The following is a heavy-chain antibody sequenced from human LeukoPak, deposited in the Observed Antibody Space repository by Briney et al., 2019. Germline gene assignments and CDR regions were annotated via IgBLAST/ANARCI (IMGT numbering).Heavy chain of an antibody. CDR3: AKDGLGVSYYDSSGYYYADDAFDI. V-gene: IGHV3-11*01. CDR2: ISPSGTDI. CDR1: GFTFSDTY. Sequence: GGSLRLSCAVSGFTFSDTYMTWIRQAPGQGLESLSYISPSGTDISYADSVKGRFTISRDNAKNSLYLQMNSLRAEDTAVYYCAKDGLGVSYYDSSGYYYADDAFDIWGQGTMVTVSS. D-gene: IGHD3-22*01. J-gene: IGHJ3*02.